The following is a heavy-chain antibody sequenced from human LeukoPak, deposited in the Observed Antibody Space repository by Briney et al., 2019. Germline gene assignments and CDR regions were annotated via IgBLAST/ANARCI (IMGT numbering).Heavy chain of an antibody. V-gene: IGHV3-66*01. CDR1: GFTVSSDY. CDR2: IYSGGST. Sequence: GGSLRLSCAASGFTVSSDYMSWVRQAPGKGLEWVSVIYSGGSTYYADSVKGRFTISRDNSKSTLYLQMNSLRAEDTAVYYCAREGSSGWYVKYFDLWGRGTLVTVSS. D-gene: IGHD6-19*01. CDR3: AREGSSGWYVKYFDL. J-gene: IGHJ2*01.